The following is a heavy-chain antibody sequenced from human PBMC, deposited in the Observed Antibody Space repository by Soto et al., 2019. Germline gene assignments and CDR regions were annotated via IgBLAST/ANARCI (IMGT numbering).Heavy chain of an antibody. CDR2: IYYTGST. CDR1: GGSISSGGYY. J-gene: IGHJ6*02. Sequence: QVQLQESGPGLVKPSQTLSLTCTVSGGSISSGGYYWSWIRQHPGKGLEWIGYIYYTGSTYYNPSLKSRVAISVDTSKNQFSLKLSSVTAADTAVYYCARGRIVLVPAAIRYYGLDVWGQGTTVTVSS. V-gene: IGHV4-31*03. CDR3: ARGRIVLVPAAIRYYGLDV. D-gene: IGHD2-2*01.